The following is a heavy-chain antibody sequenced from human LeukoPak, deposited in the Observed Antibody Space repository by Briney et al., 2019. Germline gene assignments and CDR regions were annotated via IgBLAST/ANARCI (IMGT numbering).Heavy chain of an antibody. CDR1: GFTFSSST. J-gene: IGHJ5*02. CDR2: ISSSSDYI. Sequence: PGGSLRLSCAASGFTFSSSTMNWVRRAPGKGLEWVSSISSSSDYIYYADSVKGRFTISRDNAKNSLYLQMNSLTAEDTAVYYRVRIPNWAYLPDLFDPWGQGNLVTVSS. D-gene: IGHD1-14*01. CDR3: VRIPNWAYLPDLFDP. V-gene: IGHV3-21*01.